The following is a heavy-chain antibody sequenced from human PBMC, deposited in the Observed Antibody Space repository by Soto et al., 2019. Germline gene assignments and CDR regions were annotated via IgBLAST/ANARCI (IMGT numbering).Heavy chain of an antibody. CDR1: GFSLSTSGVG. CDR3: AHRQRTVYFDY. Sequence: QITLKESGPTLVKPTQTLTLTCTFSGFSLSTSGVGVGWIRQPPGKALEWLALIYWDDAKRYSPSLKSRLTITEDTSKNQVVLTMTNMDPVDTATYYCAHRQRTVYFDYWGQGTLVTVSS. CDR2: IYWDDAK. V-gene: IGHV2-5*02. J-gene: IGHJ4*02. D-gene: IGHD4-17*01.